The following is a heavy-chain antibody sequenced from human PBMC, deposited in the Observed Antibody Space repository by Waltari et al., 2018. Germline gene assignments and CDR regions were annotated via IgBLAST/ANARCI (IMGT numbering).Heavy chain of an antibody. J-gene: IGHJ4*02. CDR1: GYTFTGYY. Sequence: QVQLVQSGAEVKKPGASVKVSCKASGYTFTGYYMHWVRQAPGQGLEWMGWINPNSGGTNYAQKFQGRVTMTRDTSISTVYMELSRLRSDDTAVYYCARGITIFGVVIPYYFDYWGQGTLVTVSS. V-gene: IGHV1-2*02. CDR2: INPNSGGT. D-gene: IGHD3-3*01. CDR3: ARGITIFGVVIPYYFDY.